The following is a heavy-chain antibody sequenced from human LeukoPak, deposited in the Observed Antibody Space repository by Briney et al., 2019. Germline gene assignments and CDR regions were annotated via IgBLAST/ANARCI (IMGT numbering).Heavy chain of an antibody. D-gene: IGHD5-12*01. CDR1: GGSISSSSYY. V-gene: IGHV4-39*07. CDR2: IYYSGST. Sequence: SETLSLTCTVSGGSISSSSYYWGWIRQPPGKGLEWIGSIYYSGSTYYNPSLKSRVTISVDTSKNQFSLKLSSVTAADTAVYYCARGVSGYDSRFDYWGQGTLVTVSS. J-gene: IGHJ4*02. CDR3: ARGVSGYDSRFDY.